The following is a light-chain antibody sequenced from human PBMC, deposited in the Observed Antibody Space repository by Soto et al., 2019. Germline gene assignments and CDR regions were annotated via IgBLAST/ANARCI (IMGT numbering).Light chain of an antibody. CDR1: QSLVHSDGNTY. V-gene: IGKV2-24*01. CDR3: QQRSNWTLT. J-gene: IGKJ4*01. Sequence: DIVMTQTPLSSPVTLGQPASISCRSSQSLVHSDGNTYLSWLQQKPGQAPRLLIYDASNTATGIPARFSGSGSGTDFTLTISSLEPEDFAVYYCQQRSNWTLTFGGGTKVDIK. CDR2: DAS.